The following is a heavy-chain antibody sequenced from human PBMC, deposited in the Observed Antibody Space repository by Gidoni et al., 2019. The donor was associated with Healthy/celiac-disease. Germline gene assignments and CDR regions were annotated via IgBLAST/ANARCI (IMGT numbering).Heavy chain of an antibody. CDR1: GFTFDDYA. V-gene: IGHV3-43D*03. Sequence: EVQLVESGGVVVQPGGSLRLSCAASGFTFDDYAMHWVRQAPGKGLEWVSLISWDGGSTYYADSVKGRFTISRDNSKNSLYLQMNSLRAEDTALYYCAKDTGGGSYLDYWGQGTLVTVSS. D-gene: IGHD1-26*01. J-gene: IGHJ4*02. CDR2: ISWDGGST. CDR3: AKDTGGGSYLDY.